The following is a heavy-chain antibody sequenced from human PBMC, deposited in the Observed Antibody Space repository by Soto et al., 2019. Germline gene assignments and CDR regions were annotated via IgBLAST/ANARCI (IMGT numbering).Heavy chain of an antibody. V-gene: IGHV4-30-4*01. CDR2: IYYSGST. Sequence: SETLSLTCTVSGGSISSGDYYWSWIRQPPGKGLEWIGYIYYSGSTYYNPSLKSRVTISVDTSKNQFSLKLSSVTAADTAVYYCAREDYGDFAYFDYWGQGTLVTVSS. D-gene: IGHD4-17*01. CDR3: AREDYGDFAYFDY. CDR1: GGSISSGDYY. J-gene: IGHJ4*02.